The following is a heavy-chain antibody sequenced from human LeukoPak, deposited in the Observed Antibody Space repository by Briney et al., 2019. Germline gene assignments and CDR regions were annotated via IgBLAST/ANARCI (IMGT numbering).Heavy chain of an antibody. CDR2: ISGSGGST. CDR3: ARDFYYYYYMDV. V-gene: IGHV3-23*01. Sequence: GGSLRLSCAASGFTFSSYAMSWVRQAPGKGLEWVSAISGSGGSTYYADSVKGRFTISRDNSKNTLYLQMNSLRAEDTAVYYCARDFYYYYYMDVWGKGTTVTVSS. CDR1: GFTFSSYA. J-gene: IGHJ6*03.